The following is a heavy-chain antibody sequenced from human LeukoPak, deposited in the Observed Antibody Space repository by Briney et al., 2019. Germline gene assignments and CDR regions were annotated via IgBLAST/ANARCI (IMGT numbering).Heavy chain of an antibody. J-gene: IGHJ4*02. D-gene: IGHD5-18*01. CDR3: ATGIQLSPAASFYFDY. V-gene: IGHV1-24*01. CDR2: FDPGAGET. CDR1: GYTLSKLS. Sequence: ASVKVSCKVSGYTLSKLSMHWVRQAAGKGLEWMGGFDPGAGETIYAQRFQGRLTVTEDIFTDTANMELSSLRSEDTAVYYCATGIQLSPAASFYFDYWGQGTLVTVSP.